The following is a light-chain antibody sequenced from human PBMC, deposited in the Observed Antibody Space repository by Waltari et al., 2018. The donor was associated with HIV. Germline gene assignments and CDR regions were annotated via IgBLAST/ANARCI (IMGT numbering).Light chain of an antibody. CDR2: DIS. V-gene: IGKV3-15*01. CDR1: QNVNKH. Sequence: EIQMTQSPATLSVSPGERATLSCRASQNVNKHLAWYQQKLGQPPRLLIYDISIRAPGIPARFSASGSGTEFTLTISSLQSEDFGVYYCQQYTYWPLTFGGGTKVEIQ. J-gene: IGKJ4*01. CDR3: QQYTYWPLT.